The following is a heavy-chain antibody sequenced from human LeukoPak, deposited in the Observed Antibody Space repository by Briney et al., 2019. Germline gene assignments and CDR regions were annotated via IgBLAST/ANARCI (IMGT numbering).Heavy chain of an antibody. D-gene: IGHD2-15*01. CDR3: ARRAGEYSHPYDY. CDR1: GFTVSSNS. Sequence: HGGSLRLSCTVSGFTVSSNSWSWVRQAPGKGLEWVSFIYSGGNTHYSDSVKGRFTISRDNSKNTLYLQMNSLRAEDTAIYYCARRAGEYSHPYDYWGQGTLVGVSS. CDR2: IYSGGNT. J-gene: IGHJ4*02. V-gene: IGHV3-53*01.